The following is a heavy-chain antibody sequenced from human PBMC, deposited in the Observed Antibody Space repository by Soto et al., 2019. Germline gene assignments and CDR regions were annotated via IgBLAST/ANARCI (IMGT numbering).Heavy chain of an antibody. D-gene: IGHD3-10*01. V-gene: IGHV4-59*08. CDR3: AGSNIRPPITMVRGVITLYYYYGMDV. Sequence: SETLSLTCTVSVGSISSYYWSWIRQPPGKGLEWIGYIYYSGSTNYNPSLKSRVTMSVDTSKNQFSLKLSSVTAADTAVYYCAGSNIRPPITMVRGVITLYYYYGMDVWGQGTTVTVSS. CDR2: IYYSGST. J-gene: IGHJ6*02. CDR1: VGSISSYY.